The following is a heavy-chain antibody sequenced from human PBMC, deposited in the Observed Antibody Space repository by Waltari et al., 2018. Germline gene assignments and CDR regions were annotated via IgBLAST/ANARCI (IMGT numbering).Heavy chain of an antibody. V-gene: IGHV3-74*01. CDR1: GFTFSSYW. Sequence: EVQLVESGGGLVQPGGSLRLSCAASGFTFSSYWMHWVRQAPGKGLVWVSRINSDGSSTSYADSGKGRFTISRDNAKNTLYLQMNSLRAEDTAVYYCATIWFGESYFDYWGQGTLVTVSS. J-gene: IGHJ4*02. CDR3: ATIWFGESYFDY. D-gene: IGHD3-10*01. CDR2: INSDGSST.